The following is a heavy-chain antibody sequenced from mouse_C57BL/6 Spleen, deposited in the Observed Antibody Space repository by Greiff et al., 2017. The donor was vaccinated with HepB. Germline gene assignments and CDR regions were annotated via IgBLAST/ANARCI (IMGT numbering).Heavy chain of an antibody. D-gene: IGHD1-1*01. Sequence: DVMLVESGEGLVKPGGSLKLSCAASGFTFSSYAMSWVRQTPEKRLEWVAYISSGGDYIYYADTVKGRYTISRDNARNTLYLQMSSLKSEDTAMYYCTRVNYGALYAMDYWGQGTSVTVSS. V-gene: IGHV5-9-1*02. CDR1: GFTFSSYA. J-gene: IGHJ4*01. CDR3: TRVNYGALYAMDY. CDR2: ISSGGDYI.